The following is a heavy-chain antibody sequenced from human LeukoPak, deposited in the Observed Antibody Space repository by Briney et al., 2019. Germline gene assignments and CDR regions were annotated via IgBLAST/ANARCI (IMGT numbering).Heavy chain of an antibody. CDR3: ARATFSSSGHSY. D-gene: IGHD6-13*01. CDR1: GFTFSSYA. CDR2: ISGSGVST. J-gene: IGHJ4*02. Sequence: GGSLRLSCAASGFTFSSYAMSWVRQAPGKGLEWVSAISGSGVSTYYADSVKGRFTISRDNAKSSLFLQMNSLRAEDTGVYYCARATFSSSGHSYWGQGTLVTVSS. V-gene: IGHV3-23*01.